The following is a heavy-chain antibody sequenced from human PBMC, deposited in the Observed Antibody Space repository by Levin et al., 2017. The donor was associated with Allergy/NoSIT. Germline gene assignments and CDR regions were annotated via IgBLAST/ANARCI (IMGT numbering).Heavy chain of an antibody. CDR2: ISSSGSTI. J-gene: IGHJ6*03. CDR1: GFTFSDYY. D-gene: IGHD6-13*01. V-gene: IGHV3-11*01. CDR3: ARSLAAAASGYYMDV. Sequence: GGSLRLSCAASGFTFSDYYMSWIRQAPGKGLEWVSYISSSGSTIYYADSVKGRFTISRDNAKNSLYLQMNSLRAEDTAVYYCARSLAAAASGYYMDVWGKGTTVTVSS.